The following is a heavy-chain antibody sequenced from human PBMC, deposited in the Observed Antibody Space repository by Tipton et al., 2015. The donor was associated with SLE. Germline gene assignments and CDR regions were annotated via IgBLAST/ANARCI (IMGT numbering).Heavy chain of an antibody. CDR1: GFVFDDYG. CDR3: ARGSDYNFWSDYYP. CDR2: INWNGGAT. J-gene: IGHJ5*02. D-gene: IGHD3-3*01. V-gene: IGHV3-20*04. Sequence: SLRLSCAASGFVFDDYGMSWVRQAPGKGLEWVSGINWNGGATDYADSVRGRFTISRDNAKNSLFLQMNSLRAEDTALYSCARGSDYNFWSDYYPWGQGTLVTVSS.